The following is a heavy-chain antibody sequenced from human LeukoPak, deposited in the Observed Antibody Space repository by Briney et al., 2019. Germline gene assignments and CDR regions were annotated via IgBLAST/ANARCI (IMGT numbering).Heavy chain of an antibody. J-gene: IGHJ4*02. Sequence: GASEKVSCKASGGTFSSYAISWVRQAPGQGLEWMGGIIPIFGTANYAQKFQGRVTITTDESTSTAYMELSSLRSEDTAVYYCANSRLYSSSSGKAYYFDYWGQGTLVTISS. CDR2: IIPIFGTA. V-gene: IGHV1-69*05. CDR1: GGTFSSYA. CDR3: ANSRLYSSSSGKAYYFDY. D-gene: IGHD6-13*01.